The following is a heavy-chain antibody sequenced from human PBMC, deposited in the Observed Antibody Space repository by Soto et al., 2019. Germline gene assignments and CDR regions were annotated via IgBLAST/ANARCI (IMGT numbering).Heavy chain of an antibody. Sequence: GGSLRLSCAASGFTFSSYWMSWVRQAPGKGLEWVANIKQDGSEKYYVDSVKGRFAISRDNAKNSLYLQMNSLRAEDTAVYYCARGHYDFWSGYSYGMDVWGQGTTVTVSS. J-gene: IGHJ6*02. CDR1: GFTFSSYW. CDR3: ARGHYDFWSGYSYGMDV. D-gene: IGHD3-3*01. V-gene: IGHV3-7*03. CDR2: IKQDGSEK.